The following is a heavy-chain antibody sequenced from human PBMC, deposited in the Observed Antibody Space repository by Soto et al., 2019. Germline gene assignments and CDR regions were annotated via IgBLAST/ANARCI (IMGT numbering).Heavy chain of an antibody. Sequence: ASVKVSCKASGYSFSSYGISWIRQAPGQGPEWMGWLSGYTGITTYAQKFQGRVTMTTDTSTSTAYMELRSLTSDDTAVYYCARDAATLYYYDNSGYYPRPSGVRGQGTMVTVSS. V-gene: IGHV1-18*01. D-gene: IGHD3-22*01. CDR2: LSGYTGIT. CDR3: ARDAATLYYYDNSGYYPRPSGV. CDR1: GYSFSSYG. J-gene: IGHJ3*01.